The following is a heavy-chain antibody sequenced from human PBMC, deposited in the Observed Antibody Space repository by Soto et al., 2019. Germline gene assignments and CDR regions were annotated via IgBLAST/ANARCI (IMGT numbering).Heavy chain of an antibody. CDR1: GGCFSGYY. V-gene: IGHV4-34*01. Sequence: SETVSLSCAVYGGCFSGYYWSWIRQPPGKGLEWIGEINHSGVTNYKPSLKRRVTISVDTSKNQFSLQLKSVTAADTALYYCARFSGSYYYAMDVWGQGSTVT. J-gene: IGHJ6*02. D-gene: IGHD6-19*01. CDR3: ARFSGSYYYAMDV. CDR2: INHSGVT.